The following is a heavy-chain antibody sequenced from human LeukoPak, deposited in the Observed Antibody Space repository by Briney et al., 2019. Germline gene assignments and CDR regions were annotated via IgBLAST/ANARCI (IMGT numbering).Heavy chain of an antibody. V-gene: IGHV3-74*01. CDR2: ISPDGSTT. D-gene: IGHD3-3*01. J-gene: IGHJ4*02. CDR3: TRDFDFSSAI. CDR1: GFTFSSYW. Sequence: PGVSLSLSCAASGFTFSSYWMHWVRQAPGKGLVWVSRISPDGSTTGHADSVKGRFTTSRGNAKNTLFLQMNSLRAEDTAVYYCTRDFDFSSAIWGQGTLVTVSS.